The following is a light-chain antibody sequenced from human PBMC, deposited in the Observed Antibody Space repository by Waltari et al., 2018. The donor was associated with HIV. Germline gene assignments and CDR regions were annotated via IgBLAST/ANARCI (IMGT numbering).Light chain of an antibody. CDR2: DDS. V-gene: IGLV3-21*02. CDR3: QVWDDSSDHVV. CDR1: NIGSKS. Sequence: SYALTQPPSVSVAPGQTARITCEGKNIGSKSVHWYQQKPGQAPVLVVYDDSDRPSGIPERFSGSHSGTTATLTISRVEAGDEADYYCQVWDDSSDHVVFGGGTKLTVL. J-gene: IGLJ2*01.